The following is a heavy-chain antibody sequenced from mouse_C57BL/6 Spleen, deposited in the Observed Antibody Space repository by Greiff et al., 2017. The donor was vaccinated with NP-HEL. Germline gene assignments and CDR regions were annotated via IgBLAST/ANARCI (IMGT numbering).Heavy chain of an antibody. Sequence: EVQRVESGPGLVKPSQSLSLTCSVTGYSITSGYYWNWIRQFPGNKLEWMGYISYDGSNNYNPSLKNRISITRDTSKNQFFLKLNSVTTEDTATYYCARDYYGSSPHFDYWGQGTTLTVSS. CDR1: GYSITSGYY. J-gene: IGHJ2*01. V-gene: IGHV3-6*01. D-gene: IGHD1-1*01. CDR3: ARDYYGSSPHFDY. CDR2: ISYDGSN.